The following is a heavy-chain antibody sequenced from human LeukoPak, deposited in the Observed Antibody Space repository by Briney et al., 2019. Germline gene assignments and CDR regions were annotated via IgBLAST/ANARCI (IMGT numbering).Heavy chain of an antibody. CDR2: ISSSSSYI. CDR1: GFTFSSYS. CDR3: ARAGSGSFDY. D-gene: IGHD3-10*01. Sequence: GGSLRLSCAASGFTFSSYSMNWVRQAPGKGLEWASSISSSSSYIYYADSVKGRFTISRDNAKNSLYLQMNSLRAEDMAVYYCARAGSGSFDYWGQGTLVTVSS. V-gene: IGHV3-21*01. J-gene: IGHJ4*02.